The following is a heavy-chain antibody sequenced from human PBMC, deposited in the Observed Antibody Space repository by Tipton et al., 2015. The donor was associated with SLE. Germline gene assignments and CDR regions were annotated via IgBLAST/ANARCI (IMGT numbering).Heavy chain of an antibody. CDR3: AKAPFEKGPYYYYYYMDV. CDR2: ISWDSDSL. Sequence: SLRLSCAASGFNFDDYAMHWVRQGPGKGLEWVSGISWDSDSLDYADSVKGRFTISRDNAKNSLYLQMNSLRPEDTALYYCAKAPFEKGPYYYYYYMDVWGRGTTVTVSS. CDR1: GFNFDDYA. J-gene: IGHJ6*03. D-gene: IGHD3-9*01. V-gene: IGHV3-9*01.